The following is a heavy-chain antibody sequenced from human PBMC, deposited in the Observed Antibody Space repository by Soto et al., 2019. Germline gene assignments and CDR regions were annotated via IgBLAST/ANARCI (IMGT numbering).Heavy chain of an antibody. CDR2: SYDSGST. V-gene: IGHV4-59*01. CDR1: GGPLSNDY. Sequence: ASETLSLPCTVSGGPLSNDYWSWVPQPPGKGLEWIGYSYDSGSTYYNPSLKSRVTLSVDTSKNQFSLKLRSVTAADTAVYYCARENWGNSNWFDPWGQGTLVTVSS. J-gene: IGHJ5*02. D-gene: IGHD3-16*01. CDR3: ARENWGNSNWFDP.